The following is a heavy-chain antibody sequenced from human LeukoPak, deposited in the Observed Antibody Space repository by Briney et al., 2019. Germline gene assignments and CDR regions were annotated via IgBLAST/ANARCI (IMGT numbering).Heavy chain of an antibody. Sequence: PSETLCLTCTVSGGSISTYYWSWIRQPPGKGLEWIGYIYTSGSTDYNPSLTSRVTISLDTSNNQLSLNLNSVTAADTAVYYCARSRGRKVTPFDYWGQGILVTVSS. CDR1: GGSISTYY. CDR2: IYTSGST. CDR3: ARSRGRKVTPFDY. D-gene: IGHD3-10*01. V-gene: IGHV4-4*09. J-gene: IGHJ4*02.